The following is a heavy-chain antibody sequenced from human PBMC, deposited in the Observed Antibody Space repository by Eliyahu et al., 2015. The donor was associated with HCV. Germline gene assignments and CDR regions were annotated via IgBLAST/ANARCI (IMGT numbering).Heavy chain of an antibody. D-gene: IGHD6-13*01. V-gene: IGHV3-9*01. CDR1: GFTFDDYA. CDR3: VKDTAAASGGHNWFDP. J-gene: IGHJ5*02. Sequence: EVQLVESGGGLVQPGRSLRLSCAASGFTFDDYAMHWVRQAPGKGLEWVSGISWNGEYMGYVDSVKGRFTISRDNARNSLYLQMNSLRTEDTALYYCVKDTAAASGGHNWFDPWGQGTLVTVSS. CDR2: ISWNGEYM.